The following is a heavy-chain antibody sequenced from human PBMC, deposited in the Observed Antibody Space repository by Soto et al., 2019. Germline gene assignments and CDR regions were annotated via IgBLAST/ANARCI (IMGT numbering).Heavy chain of an antibody. J-gene: IGHJ4*02. D-gene: IGHD4-17*01. CDR3: ARTLYGDNVDY. CDR1: GYTFTSYD. CDR2: MNPNSGNT. V-gene: IGHV1-8*01. Sequence: QVQLVQSGAEVKKPGASVKVSCKASGYTFTSYDINWVRQATGQGLEWMGWMNPNSGNTGYAQKFQGRITLTXXPSISTAYMELSSLRSADTAVYYCARTLYGDNVDYWGQGTLVTVSS.